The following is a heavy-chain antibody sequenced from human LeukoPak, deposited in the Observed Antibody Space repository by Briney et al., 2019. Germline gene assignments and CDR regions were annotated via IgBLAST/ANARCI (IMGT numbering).Heavy chain of an antibody. Sequence: GGSLRLSCAASGFTFSSYAMSWVRQAPGKWLEWVSAIIGSGSTYYADSVKGRFTISRDNSKNTLFLQMNSLRAEDTAVYYCAKDRAQQLVLDFWGQGTLVTVSS. CDR1: GFTFSSYA. J-gene: IGHJ4*02. D-gene: IGHD6-13*01. CDR2: IIGSGST. CDR3: AKDRAQQLVLDF. V-gene: IGHV3-23*01.